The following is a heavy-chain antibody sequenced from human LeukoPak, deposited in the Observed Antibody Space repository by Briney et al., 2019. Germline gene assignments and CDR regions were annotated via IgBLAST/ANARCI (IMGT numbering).Heavy chain of an antibody. CDR2: ISGSGGST. Sequence: GGSLRLSCAASGFTFTTFAMSWVRQAPGKGLEWVSTISGSGGSTYYADSVKGRFAISRDNSRDTLYLQMNSLRAEDTAVYHCAKQPRYDVDAFDIWGQGTMVTVCS. CDR1: GFTFTTFA. CDR3: AKQPRYDVDAFDI. D-gene: IGHD5-12*01. V-gene: IGHV3-23*01. J-gene: IGHJ3*02.